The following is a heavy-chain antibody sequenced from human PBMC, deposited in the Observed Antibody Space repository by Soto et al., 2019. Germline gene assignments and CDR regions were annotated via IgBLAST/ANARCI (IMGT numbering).Heavy chain of an antibody. J-gene: IGHJ3*02. V-gene: IGHV4-39*01. Sequence: QLQLQESGPGLVKPSETLSLTCTVSGGSISSSSYYWGWIRQPPGKGLEWIGSIYYSGSTYYNPSLKSRVTISVDTSKNQFSLKLSSVTAADTAVYYCARHRLPYGDYNPGAFDIWGQGTMVTVSS. D-gene: IGHD4-17*01. CDR3: ARHRLPYGDYNPGAFDI. CDR1: GGSISSSSYY. CDR2: IYYSGST.